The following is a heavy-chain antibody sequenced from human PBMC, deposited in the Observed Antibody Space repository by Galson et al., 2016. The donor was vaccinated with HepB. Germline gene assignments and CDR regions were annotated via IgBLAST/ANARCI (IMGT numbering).Heavy chain of an antibody. CDR1: GGTFSTYA. CDR2: IIPIFGTT. Sequence: SVKVSCKASGGTFSTYAISWVRQAPGQGLEWMGGIIPIFGTTKYAQKFQGRVPITADKSTTTAYMEMSSLRSEDTAVYYCARHRYCGVDCFRPFPDYWYFDLWGRGTLVTVSS. D-gene: IGHD2-21*02. CDR3: ARHRYCGVDCFRPFPDYWYFDL. V-gene: IGHV1-69*06. J-gene: IGHJ2*01.